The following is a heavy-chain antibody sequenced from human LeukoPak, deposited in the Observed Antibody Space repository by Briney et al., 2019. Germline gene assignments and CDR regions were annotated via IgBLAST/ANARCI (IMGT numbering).Heavy chain of an antibody. Sequence: GGSLRLSCAASGFTFNNYYMSWVRQAPGEGLGWVASIKQDESQKFYVDSVKGRFTVTRDDANNLLYLQLNSRRAEDTAVYYCARGSLFSPNWFDHWGQGTPVTVSS. V-gene: IGHV3-7*01. D-gene: IGHD3-10*02. J-gene: IGHJ5*02. CDR1: GFTFNNYY. CDR3: ARGSLFSPNWFDH. CDR2: IKQDESQK.